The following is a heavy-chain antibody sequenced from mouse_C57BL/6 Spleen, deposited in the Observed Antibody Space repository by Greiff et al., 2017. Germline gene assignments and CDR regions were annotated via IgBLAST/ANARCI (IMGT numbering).Heavy chain of an antibody. CDR3: TRPYYGSSYEGWFAY. V-gene: IGHV1-15*01. CDR1: GYTFTDYE. CDR2: MDPETGGT. J-gene: IGHJ3*01. Sequence: VQLQQSGAELVRPGASVTLSCKASGYTFTDYEMHWVKQTPVHGLEWIGAMDPETGGTAYNQKFKGKAILTADKSSSTAYMELRSLTSEDSAVYYCTRPYYGSSYEGWFAYWGQGTLVTVSA. D-gene: IGHD1-1*01.